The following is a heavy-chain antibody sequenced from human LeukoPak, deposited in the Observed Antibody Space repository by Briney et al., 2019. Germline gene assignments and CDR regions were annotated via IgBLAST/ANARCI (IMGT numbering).Heavy chain of an antibody. CDR1: GFTFSSYA. Sequence: PGGSLRLSCAASGFTFSSYAMHWVRRAPGKGLEWVAVISYDGSNKYYADSVKGRFTISRDNSKNTLYLQMNSLRAEDTAVYYCARVESGSYPFWHYWGQGTLVTVSS. V-gene: IGHV3-30*04. CDR3: ARVESGSYPFWHY. CDR2: ISYDGSNK. J-gene: IGHJ4*02. D-gene: IGHD1-26*01.